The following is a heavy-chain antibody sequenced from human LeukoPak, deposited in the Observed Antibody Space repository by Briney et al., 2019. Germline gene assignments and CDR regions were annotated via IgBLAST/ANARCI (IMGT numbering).Heavy chain of an antibody. CDR3: ARVKPDYYYYMDV. CDR2: MNPNSGNT. D-gene: IGHD1-14*01. V-gene: IGHV1-8*01. J-gene: IGHJ6*03. CDR1: GYTFIRYD. Sequence: ASVKVSXKASGYTFIRYDMSWVRQATGQGLEWMGWMNPNSGNTDYAQKFQGRVTITRNTSISTVYMELSSLRSEDTAVYYCARVKPDYYYYMDVWGKGTTVTVSS.